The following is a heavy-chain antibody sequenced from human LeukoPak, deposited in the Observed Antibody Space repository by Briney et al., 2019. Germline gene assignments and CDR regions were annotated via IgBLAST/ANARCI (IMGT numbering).Heavy chain of an antibody. CDR3: ARVWNYVSLDY. D-gene: IGHD1-7*01. V-gene: IGHV3-74*01. CDR1: GFTFSSYW. CDR2: INSDGSST. Sequence: GGSLRLSCAASGFTFSSYWMHWVRQAPGKGLVWVSRINSDGSSTSYADSAKGRFTISRDNAKNTLYLQMNSLRAEDTAVYYCARVWNYVSLDYWGQGTLVTVSS. J-gene: IGHJ4*02.